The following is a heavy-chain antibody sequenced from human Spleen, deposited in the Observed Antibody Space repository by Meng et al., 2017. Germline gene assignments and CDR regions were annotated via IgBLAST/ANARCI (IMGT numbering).Heavy chain of an antibody. Sequence: QGQLQKSGPGLVKPSGTLSLTCGVSGGSISSSNWWTWVRQPPGKGLEWIGEIYHSGSTNYSPSLKSRVTLSVDKSKNQFSLKLRSVTAADTAVYYCARLILDSSGYYYIMDYWGQGTLVTVSS. CDR2: IYHSGST. J-gene: IGHJ4*02. D-gene: IGHD3-22*01. CDR1: GGSISSSNW. CDR3: ARLILDSSGYYYIMDY. V-gene: IGHV4-4*02.